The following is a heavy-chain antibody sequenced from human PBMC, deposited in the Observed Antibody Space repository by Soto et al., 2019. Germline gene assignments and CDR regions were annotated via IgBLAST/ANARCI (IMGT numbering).Heavy chain of an antibody. CDR2: IWYDGSLK. V-gene: IGHV3-33*01. CDR3: ARARGYTYGPPTY. D-gene: IGHD5-18*01. J-gene: IGHJ4*02. CDR1: GFTFNTYG. Sequence: GGSLRLSCAASGFTFNTYGMHWVRQAPGKGLEWVAVIWYDGSLKYYADSVKGRFTISRDNSKNTLYLQINSLRAEDTAVYYCARARGYTYGPPTYWGQGTLVTVSS.